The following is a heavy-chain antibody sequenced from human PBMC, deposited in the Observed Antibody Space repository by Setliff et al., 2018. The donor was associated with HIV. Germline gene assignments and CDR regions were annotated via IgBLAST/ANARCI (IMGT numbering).Heavy chain of an antibody. Sequence: PGESLKISCAASGFTFSSYGMHWVRQAPGKGLEWVSTISHSGETTYFADSVKGRFTISRDNFKNTLYLQMSSLKVDDTAIYFCAKALYGHSSAVGPDFWGQGTLVTVSS. CDR1: GFTFSSYG. CDR3: AKALYGHSSAVGPDF. V-gene: IGHV3-23*01. CDR2: ISHSGETT. D-gene: IGHD4-17*01. J-gene: IGHJ4*02.